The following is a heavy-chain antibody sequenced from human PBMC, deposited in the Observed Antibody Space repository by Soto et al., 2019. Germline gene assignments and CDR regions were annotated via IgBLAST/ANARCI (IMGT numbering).Heavy chain of an antibody. J-gene: IGHJ4*02. V-gene: IGHV3-9*01. Sequence: PGGSLRLSCAASGFTFDDYAMHWVRQVLGKGLEWVSSISWNSGNIGYADSVKGRFTTSRDNAKNTLYLQMNSLRAEDTAVYYCTSGPPMYCSSSSCYASPFDYWGQGTLVTVSS. CDR3: TSGPPMYCSSSSCYASPFDY. CDR2: ISWNSGNI. CDR1: GFTFDDYA. D-gene: IGHD2-2*01.